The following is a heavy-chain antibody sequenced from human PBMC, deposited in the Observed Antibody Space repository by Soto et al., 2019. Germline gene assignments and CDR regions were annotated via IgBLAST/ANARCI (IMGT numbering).Heavy chain of an antibody. CDR3: ARDRSYYDSSGYYYEKVSFDY. V-gene: IGHV1-69*13. J-gene: IGHJ4*02. D-gene: IGHD3-22*01. Sequence: SVKVSCKASGGTFSSYAISWVRQAPGQGLEWMGGIIPIFGTANYAQKFQGRVTITADESTSTAYMELSSLRSEDTAVYYCARDRSYYDSSGYYYEKVSFDYWGQGTLVNVSS. CDR1: GGTFSSYA. CDR2: IIPIFGTA.